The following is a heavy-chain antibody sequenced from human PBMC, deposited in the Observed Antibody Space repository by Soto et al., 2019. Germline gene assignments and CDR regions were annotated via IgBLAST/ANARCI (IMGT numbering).Heavy chain of an antibody. J-gene: IGHJ6*02. V-gene: IGHV4-39*01. Sequence: QVQLQESGPGLLKPSEPLSLTCTVSGGSISGGPYYWGWIRQPPGKGLEWHVLIYYSGSAYYNPSRTILASISIYTSNNQSALDLTSVTAADTSVCYCARHGVVYGDYSSYYYYGMEARGRGSTVSVSS. CDR1: GGSISGGPYY. CDR3: ARHGVVYGDYSSYYYYGMEA. D-gene: IGHD4-17*01. CDR2: IYYSGSA.